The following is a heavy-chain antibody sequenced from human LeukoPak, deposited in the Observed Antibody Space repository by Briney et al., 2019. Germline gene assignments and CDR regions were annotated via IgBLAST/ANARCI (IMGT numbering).Heavy chain of an antibody. J-gene: IGHJ4*02. CDR3: ARDHGDFYFDY. D-gene: IGHD4-17*01. CDR2: ISSNGGST. CDR1: GFTFSSYA. V-gene: IGHV3-64*01. Sequence: PGGSLRLSCAASGFTFSSYAMHWVRQAPGKGLEYVSAISSNGGSTYYANSVKGRFTISRDNSMNTLYLQMGSLRAEDMAVYYCARDHGDFYFDYWGQGTLVTVSS.